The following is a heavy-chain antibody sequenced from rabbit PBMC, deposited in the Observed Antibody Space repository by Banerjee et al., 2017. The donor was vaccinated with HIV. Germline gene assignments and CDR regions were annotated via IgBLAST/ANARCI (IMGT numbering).Heavy chain of an antibody. CDR2: IGIGGGTT. V-gene: IGHV1S40*01. CDR1: GFSFSSGYY. CDR3: AGSLVDNANL. D-gene: IGHD1-1*01. Sequence: QSLEESGGDLVKPGASLTLTCTASGFSFSSGYYMCWVRQAPGKGLEWIACIGIGGGTTYYASWAKGRFTISKTSPTTVTLQMTSLTVADTATYLCAGSLVDNANLWGQGTLVTVS. J-gene: IGHJ4*01.